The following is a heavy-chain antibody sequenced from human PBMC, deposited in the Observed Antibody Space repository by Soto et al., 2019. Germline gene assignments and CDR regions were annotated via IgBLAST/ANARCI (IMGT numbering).Heavy chain of an antibody. CDR3: ARGHPGSSWYEVKTTLDY. CDR1: GGTFSSYT. D-gene: IGHD6-13*01. CDR2: IIPILGIA. J-gene: IGHJ4*02. V-gene: IGHV1-69*02. Sequence: QVQLVQSGAEVKKPGSSVKVSCKASGGTFSSYTISWVRQAPGQGLEWMGRIIPILGIANYAQKFQGRVTITADKATSTAYMELSSLRSDDTAVYYCARGHPGSSWYEVKTTLDYWGQGTLVTVSS.